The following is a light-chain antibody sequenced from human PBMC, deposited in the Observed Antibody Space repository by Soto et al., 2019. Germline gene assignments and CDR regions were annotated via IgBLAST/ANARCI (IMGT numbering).Light chain of an antibody. CDR3: QHYGNSPALA. J-gene: IGKJ4*01. CDR1: QNVRNNY. CDR2: DAS. V-gene: IGKV3-20*01. Sequence: EIVLTQSPGTLSLSPGERATLSCRASQNVRNNYLAWYQQKPGQAPRLIFYDASSRTAGIPDRFSGSGSGTDFTLTISRLEPEDFAVYYCQHYGNSPALAFGGGTKVEIK.